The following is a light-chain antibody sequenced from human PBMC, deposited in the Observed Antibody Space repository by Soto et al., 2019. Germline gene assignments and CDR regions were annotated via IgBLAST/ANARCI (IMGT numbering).Light chain of an antibody. J-gene: IGLJ1*01. CDR2: DVN. V-gene: IGLV2-11*01. CDR3: CSYAGSYTYV. CDR1: SSDVGDYNY. Sequence: QSALTQPRSVSGSPGQSVTISCTGTSSDVGDYNYVSWYQQHPGKAPKLMIYDVNKRPSGVPDRFSGSKSGNTASLTISGLQAEDEADYYCCSYAGSYTYVFGTGTKVTVL.